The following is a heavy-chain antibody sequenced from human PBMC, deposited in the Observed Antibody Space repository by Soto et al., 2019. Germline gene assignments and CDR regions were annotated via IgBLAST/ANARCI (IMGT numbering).Heavy chain of an antibody. D-gene: IGHD4-17*01. V-gene: IGHV2-70*01. Sequence: SGPTLVNPTQTLTLTCTFSGFSLSTSGMCVTWIRQPPGKALEWLTLIDWADDKYYSTSLKTRLTISKDTSKNQVVLTMTNMDPVDTATYYCARIRQGTTYGENHFDYWGQGTLVTVSS. CDR2: IDWADDK. J-gene: IGHJ4*02. CDR1: GFSLSTSGMC. CDR3: ARIRQGTTYGENHFDY.